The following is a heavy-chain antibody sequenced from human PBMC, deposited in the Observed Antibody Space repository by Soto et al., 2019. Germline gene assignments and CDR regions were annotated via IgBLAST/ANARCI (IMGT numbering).Heavy chain of an antibody. J-gene: IGHJ4*02. Sequence: EVQLVETGGGLIQPGGSLRLSCAASGFTVSSNYMSWVRQAPGKGLEWVSVIYSGGSTYYADSVKGRFTISRDNSKNTLYLQMNSLRAEDTAVYYCARLDRAARPFHYWGQGTLVTVSS. CDR1: GFTVSSNY. D-gene: IGHD6-6*01. CDR3: ARLDRAARPFHY. CDR2: IYSGGST. V-gene: IGHV3-53*02.